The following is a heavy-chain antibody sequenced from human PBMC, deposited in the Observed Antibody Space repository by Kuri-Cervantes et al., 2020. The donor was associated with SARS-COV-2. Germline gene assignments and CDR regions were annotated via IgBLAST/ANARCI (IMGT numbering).Heavy chain of an antibody. CDR3: ARDSGLAAAGLFDY. CDR1: GDTFSSYA. CDR2: IIPILGTA. J-gene: IGHJ4*02. Sequence: SVKVSCKASGDTFSSYAISWVRQAPGQGLEWMGRIIPILGTANYAQKFQGGVTITADKSTSTAYMELSSLRSEDTAVYYCARDSGLAAAGLFDYWGQGTLVTVSS. V-gene: IGHV1-69*04. D-gene: IGHD6-13*01.